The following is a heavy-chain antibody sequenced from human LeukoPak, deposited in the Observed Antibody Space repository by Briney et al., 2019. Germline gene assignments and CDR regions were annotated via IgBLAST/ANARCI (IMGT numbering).Heavy chain of an antibody. CDR2: ISAYNGNT. J-gene: IGHJ4*02. V-gene: IGHV1-18*04. Sequence: GASVKVPCKASGYTFTGYYMHWVRQAPGQGLEWMGWISAYNGNTNYAQKLQGRVTMTTDTSTSTAYMELRSLRSDDTAVYYCARDNIAVAGKPHLGIFWGQGTLVTVSS. CDR3: ARDNIAVAGKPHLGIF. D-gene: IGHD6-19*01. CDR1: GYTFTGYY.